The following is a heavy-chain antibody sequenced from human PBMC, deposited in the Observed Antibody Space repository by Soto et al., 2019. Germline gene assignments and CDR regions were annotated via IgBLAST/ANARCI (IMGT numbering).Heavy chain of an antibody. CDR2: IFHLGNT. CDR3: ARVSGPGTYRFDL. D-gene: IGHD3-16*02. Sequence: SETLSLTCAVSGDSVSTSNWWSWVRQPPGKGLEWIGEIFHLGNTNYNPSLKSRVTMSVDKSKDRFSLNLNSVTAADTAVYYCARVSGPGTYRFDLWGQGTLVTVSS. V-gene: IGHV4-4*02. J-gene: IGHJ4*02. CDR1: GDSVSTSNW.